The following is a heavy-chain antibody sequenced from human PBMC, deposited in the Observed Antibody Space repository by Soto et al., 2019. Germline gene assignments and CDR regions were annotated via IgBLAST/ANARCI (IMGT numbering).Heavy chain of an antibody. CDR2: FDPEDGET. Sequence: ASVKVSCKVSGYTLTELSMHWVRQAPRKGLEWMGGFDPEDGETIYAQKFQGRVTMTEDTSTDTAYMELSSLRSEDTAVYYCATMRIVVVPAASGNWFDPWGQGTLVTVSS. J-gene: IGHJ5*02. CDR3: ATMRIVVVPAASGNWFDP. V-gene: IGHV1-24*01. CDR1: GYTLTELS. D-gene: IGHD2-2*01.